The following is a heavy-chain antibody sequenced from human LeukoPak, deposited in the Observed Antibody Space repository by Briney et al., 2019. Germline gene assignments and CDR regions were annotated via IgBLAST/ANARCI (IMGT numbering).Heavy chain of an antibody. D-gene: IGHD1-26*01. CDR2: ISNDGSNK. CDR1: GFTFRTYA. CDR3: ARDLTGSSYFDY. Sequence: GRSLRLSCAASGFTFRTYAMHCVPQAPGKGREWGAVISNDGSNKYYAGSGKGRFTLSRDNTKNTLYLQMNSLRAEDTAVYYCARDLTGSSYFDYWGQGTLVTVSS. J-gene: IGHJ4*02. V-gene: IGHV3-30-3*01.